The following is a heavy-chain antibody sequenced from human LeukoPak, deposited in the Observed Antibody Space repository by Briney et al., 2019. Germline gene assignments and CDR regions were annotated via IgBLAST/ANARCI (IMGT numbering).Heavy chain of an antibody. D-gene: IGHD1-26*01. V-gene: IGHV4-4*07. CDR2: IYTSGST. CDR1: GGSISTYY. CDR3: AREGWELLLAFDI. J-gene: IGHJ3*02. Sequence: SETLSLTCTVSGGSISTYYWNWIRQPAGKGLEWIGRIYTSGSTNYNPSLKSRVIMSVDTSKNQFSLKLSSVTAADTAVYYCAREGWELLLAFDIWGQGTMVTVSS.